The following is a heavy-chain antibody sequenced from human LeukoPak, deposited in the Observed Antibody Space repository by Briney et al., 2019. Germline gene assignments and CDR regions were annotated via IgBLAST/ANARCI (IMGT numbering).Heavy chain of an antibody. D-gene: IGHD6-6*01. CDR3: ALEYSSSNVFDI. V-gene: IGHV5-51*01. Sequence: GESLKISCKGSGYSFTNYWIGWERQMPGKGLEWMGIIYPGDSDTRYSPSFQGQVTISADKSISTAYLQWSSLKASDTAIYYCALEYSSSNVFDIWGQGTMVTVSS. J-gene: IGHJ3*02. CDR2: IYPGDSDT. CDR1: GYSFTNYW.